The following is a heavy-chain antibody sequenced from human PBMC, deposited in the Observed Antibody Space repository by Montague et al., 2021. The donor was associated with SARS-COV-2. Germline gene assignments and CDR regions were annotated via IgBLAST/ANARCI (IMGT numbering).Heavy chain of an antibody. CDR1: GFTFSSFS. CDR2: ISSESTYI. D-gene: IGHD2-15*01. J-gene: IGHJ6*02. Sequence: SLRLSCAASGFTFSSFSMHWVRKAPGKRLEWVASISSESTYILYAESVRGRFTVSRDNAQNLLFLQMNSLRAEDTALYYCARFETSKFYSSGVDVWGQGTTVTVSS. CDR3: ARFETSKFYSSGVDV. V-gene: IGHV3-21*01.